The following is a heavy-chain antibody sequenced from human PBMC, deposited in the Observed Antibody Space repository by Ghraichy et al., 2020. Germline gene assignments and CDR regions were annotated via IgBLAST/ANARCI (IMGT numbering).Heavy chain of an antibody. J-gene: IGHJ2*01. CDR2: INHSGST. Sequence: SETLSLTCAVYGGSFSGYYWSWIRQPPGKGLEWIGEINHSGSTNYNPSLKSRVTISVDTSKNQFSLKLSSVTAADTAVYYCARGSEYSSSSEARSYWYFDLWGRGTLVTVSS. D-gene: IGHD6-6*01. V-gene: IGHV4-34*01. CDR3: ARGSEYSSSSEARSYWYFDL. CDR1: GGSFSGYY.